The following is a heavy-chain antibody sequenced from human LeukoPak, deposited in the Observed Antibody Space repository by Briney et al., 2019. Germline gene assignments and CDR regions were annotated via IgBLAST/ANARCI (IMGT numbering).Heavy chain of an antibody. V-gene: IGHV3-7*04. Sequence: GGSLRLSCAASGFAFSSSWMTWVRQAPGKGLDWVANIKPDGSEEHYVGIVKGRFTISRDNAKNSVYLQMNGLRAEDTAVYYCARSTAFAFDIWGQGTMVTVAS. CDR3: ARSTAFAFDI. CDR2: IKPDGSEE. CDR1: GFAFSSSW. J-gene: IGHJ3*02. D-gene: IGHD3-3*02.